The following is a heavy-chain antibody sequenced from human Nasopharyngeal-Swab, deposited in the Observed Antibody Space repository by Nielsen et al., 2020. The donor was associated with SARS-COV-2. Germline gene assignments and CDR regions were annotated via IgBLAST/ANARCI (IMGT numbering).Heavy chain of an antibody. V-gene: IGHV3-74*01. CDR1: GSTSSSYW. D-gene: IGHD5-18*01. CDR3: TRDFDAATGY. CDR2: ISPDGTTT. Sequence: ESLKISCSASGSTSSSYWMHWVRQAPGKGLVWVSRISPDGTTTGHADSVKGRFTISRDNARSALYLQINSLRADDTAVYYCTRDFDAATGYWGQGTLVTVSS. J-gene: IGHJ4*02.